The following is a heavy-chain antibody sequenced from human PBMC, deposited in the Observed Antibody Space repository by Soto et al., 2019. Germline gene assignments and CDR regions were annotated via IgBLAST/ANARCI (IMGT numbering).Heavy chain of an antibody. J-gene: IGHJ6*02. CDR1: GFTFSSYA. CDR2: ISDSGGST. CDR3: VRGRRDSRYSGLDV. Sequence: PGGSLRLSCAASGFTFSSYAMSWVRQAPGKGLEWVSVISDSGGSTNYAGSVKGRLTISRDNSKNTLYLQMSSLRAEDTAVYYCVRGRRDSRYSGLDVWGQGTTVTVSS. D-gene: IGHD2-15*01. V-gene: IGHV3-23*01.